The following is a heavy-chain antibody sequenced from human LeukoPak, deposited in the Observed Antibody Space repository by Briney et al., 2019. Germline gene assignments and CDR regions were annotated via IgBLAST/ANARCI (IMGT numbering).Heavy chain of an antibody. V-gene: IGHV4-30-2*01. Sequence: PSETLSLTCTVSGGSISSGGYYWSWIRQHPGKGLEWIGYIYHSGSTYYNPSLKSRVTISVDRSKNQFSLKLSSVTAADTAVYYCARGVAPLFDYWGQGTLVTVSS. D-gene: IGHD2-15*01. J-gene: IGHJ4*02. CDR2: IYHSGST. CDR1: GGSISSGGYY. CDR3: ARGVAPLFDY.